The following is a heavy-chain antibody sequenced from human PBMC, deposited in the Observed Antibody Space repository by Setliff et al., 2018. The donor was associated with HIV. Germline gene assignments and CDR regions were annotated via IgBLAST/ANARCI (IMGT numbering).Heavy chain of an antibody. J-gene: IGHJ4*02. CDR2: INPKSDGT. Sequence: ASVKVSCKASGYSFTDYYIHWVRQAPGQGLEWMGWINPKSDGTNYAQKFQGWITMTRDTSISTAYMELSRLRSDDTAVYYCARGMDYYDTSGYYQYYFDYWGQGTLVTFS. CDR1: GYSFTDYY. CDR3: ARGMDYYDTSGYYQYYFDY. V-gene: IGHV1-2*04. D-gene: IGHD3-22*01.